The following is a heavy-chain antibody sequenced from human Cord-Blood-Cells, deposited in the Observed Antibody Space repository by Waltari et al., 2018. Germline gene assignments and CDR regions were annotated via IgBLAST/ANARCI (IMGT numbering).Heavy chain of an antibody. Sequence: QVQLVQSGAEVKKPGAAVKASCKASGYTFTRYDLHWVRPAPGQGLGWMGWMKPNSGNTGYAQKFQGRVTMTRNTSISTAYMELSSLRSEDTAVYYCARDYYGSGSYYLYYFDYWGQGTLVTVSS. CDR2: MKPNSGNT. J-gene: IGHJ4*02. V-gene: IGHV1-8*01. D-gene: IGHD3-10*01. CDR1: GYTFTRYD. CDR3: ARDYYGSGSYYLYYFDY.